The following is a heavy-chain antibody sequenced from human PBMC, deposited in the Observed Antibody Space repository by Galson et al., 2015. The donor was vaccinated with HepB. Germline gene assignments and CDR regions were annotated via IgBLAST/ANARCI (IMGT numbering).Heavy chain of an antibody. D-gene: IGHD2-8*02. CDR2: ISYDGSNK. V-gene: IGHV3-30*18. J-gene: IGHJ6*02. CDR1: GFTFSSYG. CDR3: AKDRGFGGVHAIMDV. Sequence: SLRLSCAASGFTFSSYGMHWVRQAPGKGLEWVAVISYDGSNKYYADSVKGRFTISRDNSKNTLYLQMNSLRAEDTAVYYCAKDRGFGGVHAIMDVWGQGTTVTVSS.